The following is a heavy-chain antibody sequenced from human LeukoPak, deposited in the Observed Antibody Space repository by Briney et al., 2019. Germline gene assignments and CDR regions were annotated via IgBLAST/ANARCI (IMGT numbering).Heavy chain of an antibody. D-gene: IGHD3-9*01. J-gene: IGHJ4*02. Sequence: GGSLRLSCAASGFTFSSYAMSWVRQAPGKGLEWVSAISGSGGSTYYADSVKGRFTTSRDNSKNTLYLQMNSLRAEDTAVYYCAKGYDILTGYPYDYWGQGTLVTVSS. CDR1: GFTFSSYA. CDR3: AKGYDILTGYPYDY. CDR2: ISGSGGST. V-gene: IGHV3-23*01.